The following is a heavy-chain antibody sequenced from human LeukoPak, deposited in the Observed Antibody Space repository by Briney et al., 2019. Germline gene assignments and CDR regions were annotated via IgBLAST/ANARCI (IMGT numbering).Heavy chain of an antibody. CDR3: ARDPLYGSGSSLDY. CDR2: ISHDGSNK. J-gene: IGHJ4*02. Sequence: PGRSLRLSCAASGFTFSSYAMHWVRQAPGKGLEWVAVISHDGSNKYYADSVKGRFTISRDNSKNTLYLQMNSLRAEDTAVYYCARDPLYGSGSSLDYWGQGTLVTVSS. V-gene: IGHV3-30*04. D-gene: IGHD3-10*01. CDR1: GFTFSSYA.